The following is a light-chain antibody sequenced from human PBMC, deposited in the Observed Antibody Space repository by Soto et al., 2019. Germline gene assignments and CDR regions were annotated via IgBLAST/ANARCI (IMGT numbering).Light chain of an antibody. CDR2: TNN. V-gene: IGLV2-14*03. CDR1: SSDIGAYDY. J-gene: IGLJ1*01. Sequence: QSVLTQPASLSGSPGQSITISCTGTSSDIGAYDYVSWFQQHPGKAPKLLIYTNNQRPSGVSDRFSGSKSGTSASLAISGLQSEDEADYYCAAWDDSLNGLYVFGTGTKVTVL. CDR3: AAWDDSLNGLYV.